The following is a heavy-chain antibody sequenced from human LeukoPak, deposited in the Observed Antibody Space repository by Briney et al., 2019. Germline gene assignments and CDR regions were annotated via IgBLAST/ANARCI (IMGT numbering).Heavy chain of an antibody. CDR2: ISGSGGST. Sequence: GGSLRLSCAASGFTFSSYAMSWVRQAPGKGLEWVSAISGSGGSTYYADSVKGRFTISRDNSKNTLYLQMNSLRAEDTAVYYRAKDHHSSSWFNWFDPWGQGTLVTVSS. J-gene: IGHJ5*02. V-gene: IGHV3-23*01. CDR3: AKDHHSSSWFNWFDP. CDR1: GFTFSSYA. D-gene: IGHD6-13*01.